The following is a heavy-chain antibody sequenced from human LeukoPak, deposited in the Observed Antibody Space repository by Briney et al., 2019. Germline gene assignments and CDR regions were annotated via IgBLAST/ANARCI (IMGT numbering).Heavy chain of an antibody. CDR1: GGSISSSSSY. V-gene: IGHV4-39*01. D-gene: IGHD3-16*02. J-gene: IGHJ4*02. Sequence: SETLSLTCSVSGGSISSSSSYWGWIRQPPGKGLEWIGRIYYSGSTYYNPSLKSRVTISVDTSKNQFSLKLSSVTAADTAVYYCARTFVWGSYRYTTYYFDYWGQGTLVTVSS. CDR2: IYYSGST. CDR3: ARTFVWGSYRYTTYYFDY.